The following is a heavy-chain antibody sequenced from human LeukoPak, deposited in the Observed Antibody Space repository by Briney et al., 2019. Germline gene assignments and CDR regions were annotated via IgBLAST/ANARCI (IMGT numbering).Heavy chain of an antibody. D-gene: IGHD6-19*01. Sequence: GGSLRLSCATSGFTFSTYPMTWVRQAPGKGLEWVSSITSGGNTYYADSVKGRFTISRDNSKNTLYLQMNSLRAEDAAVYYCARDTGRSGWGYFDFWGQGTLVAVSS. CDR1: GFTFSTYP. CDR2: ITSGGNT. CDR3: ARDTGRSGWGYFDF. V-gene: IGHV3-23*01. J-gene: IGHJ4*02.